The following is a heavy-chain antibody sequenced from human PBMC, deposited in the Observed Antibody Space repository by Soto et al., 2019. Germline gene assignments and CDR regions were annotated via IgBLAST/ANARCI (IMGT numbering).Heavy chain of an antibody. CDR1: GYPFTTYG. D-gene: IGHD3-3*01. CDR3: ARVMTTFGVISKGPDH. Sequence: QVQLAQSGAEVKKPGASVKVSCKPSGYPFTTYGISWVRQAPGQGVYWMGWISTYNGDTEYPQSLQGRVTMTRDTSTATAYMEVRSLRSDETAVYYCARVMTTFGVISKGPDHWGQGTLVTVSS. J-gene: IGHJ4*02. CDR2: ISTYNGDT. V-gene: IGHV1-18*04.